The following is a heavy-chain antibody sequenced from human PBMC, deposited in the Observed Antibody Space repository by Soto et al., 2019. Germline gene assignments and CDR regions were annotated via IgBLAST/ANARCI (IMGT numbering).Heavy chain of an antibody. CDR1: GFTLSPSA. CDR3: ATIGPYAPRWNF. V-gene: IGHV3-23*04. CDR2: ISAIGTDT. J-gene: IGHJ3*01. Sequence: EVEVVESGGDLVQPGGSWKLWGVVPGFTLSPSALGWVRRVPGRGLECVSSISAIGTDTFYADSVKGRFSISRDNSKNSVFLQMNGLRAEDTAVYYCATIGPYAPRWNFWGQGTEVTVSS. D-gene: IGHD1-1*01.